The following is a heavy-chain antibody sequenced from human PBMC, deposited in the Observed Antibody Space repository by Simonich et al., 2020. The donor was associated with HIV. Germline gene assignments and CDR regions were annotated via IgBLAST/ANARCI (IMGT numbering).Heavy chain of an antibody. Sequence: QVQLVESGGGVVQPGRSLRLSCASAGFTLDSYGMHWVRQAPGKGLKWVEGFGYDDNNKDYASAGKGRFTTSSDKSKNTLSLQMNSLRAEDTAFYYCARGGWELYGGAFDIWGQGTMVTVSS. CDR2: FGYDDNNK. D-gene: IGHD1-26*01. CDR1: GFTLDSYG. J-gene: IGHJ3*02. V-gene: IGHV3-33*01. CDR3: ARGGWELYGGAFDI.